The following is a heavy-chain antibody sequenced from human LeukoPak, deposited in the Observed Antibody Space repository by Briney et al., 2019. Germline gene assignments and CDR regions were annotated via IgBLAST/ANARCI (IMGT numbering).Heavy chain of an antibody. CDR2: ISSSGSTI. CDR1: GFTFSSYE. CDR3: AKEEYYYDSSGSQGY. Sequence: HPGGSLRLSCAASGFTFSSYEMNWVRQAPGKGLEWVSYISSSGSTIYYADSVKGRFTISRDNSKNTLYLQMNSLRAEDTAVYYCAKEEYYYDSSGSQGYWGQGTLVTVSS. J-gene: IGHJ4*02. V-gene: IGHV3-48*03. D-gene: IGHD3-22*01.